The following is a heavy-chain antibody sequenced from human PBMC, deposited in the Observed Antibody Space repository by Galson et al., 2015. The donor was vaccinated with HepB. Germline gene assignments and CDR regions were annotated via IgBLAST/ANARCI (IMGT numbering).Heavy chain of an antibody. Sequence: SLRLSCAASGFTFSSYWMSWVRQAPGKGLEWVANIKQDGSEKYYVDSVKGRFTISRDNAKNSLYLQMNSLRAEDTAVYYCARFLQAAAGYFDYWGQGTLVTVSS. D-gene: IGHD6-13*01. CDR3: ARFLQAAAGYFDY. J-gene: IGHJ4*02. CDR1: GFTFSSYW. V-gene: IGHV3-7*01. CDR2: IKQDGSEK.